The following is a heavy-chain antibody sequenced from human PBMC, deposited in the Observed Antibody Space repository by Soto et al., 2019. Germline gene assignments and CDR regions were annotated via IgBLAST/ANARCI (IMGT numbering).Heavy chain of an antibody. D-gene: IGHD6-13*01. CDR3: AKEMGGYSSSWDAYYYGMDV. Sequence: GGSLRLSCAASGFTFSSYGMHWVRQAPGKGLEWVAVISYDGSNKYYADSVKGRFTISRDNSKNTLYLQMNSLRAEDTAVYYCAKEMGGYSSSWDAYYYGMDVWGQGTTVTVSS. CDR1: GFTFSSYG. V-gene: IGHV3-30*18. J-gene: IGHJ6*02. CDR2: ISYDGSNK.